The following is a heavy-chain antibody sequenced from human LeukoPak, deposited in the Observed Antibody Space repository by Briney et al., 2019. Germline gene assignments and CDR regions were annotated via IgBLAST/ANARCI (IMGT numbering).Heavy chain of an antibody. V-gene: IGHV3-48*02. CDR3: ARDLGELELYYFDY. Sequence: GGSLRLSCAASGFTFSSYAMSWVRQAPGKGLEWVSYISSSSSTIYYADSVKGRFTISRDNAKNSLYLQMNSLRDEDTAVYYCARDLGELELYYFDYWGQGTLVTVSS. CDR1: GFTFSSYA. J-gene: IGHJ4*02. CDR2: ISSSSSTI. D-gene: IGHD1-26*01.